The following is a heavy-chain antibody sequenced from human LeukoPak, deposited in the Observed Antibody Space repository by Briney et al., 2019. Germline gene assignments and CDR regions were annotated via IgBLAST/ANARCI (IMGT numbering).Heavy chain of an antibody. CDR2: ISSSSSYI. CDR3: AGQDLEIAARRTLGY. J-gene: IGHJ4*02. Sequence: PGGSLRLSCAASGFTFSSYSMNWVRQAPGKGLEWVSSISSSSSYIYYADSVNGGFTISIDNARNSLYLLMNSLRAEDTAVYYCAGQDLEIAARRTLGYWGQGTLVTVSS. CDR1: GFTFSSYS. V-gene: IGHV3-21*01. D-gene: IGHD6-6*01.